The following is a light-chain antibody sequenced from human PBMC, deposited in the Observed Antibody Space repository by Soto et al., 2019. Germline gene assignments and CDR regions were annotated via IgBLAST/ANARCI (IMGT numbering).Light chain of an antibody. CDR2: GNS. Sequence: QSVLTQPPSVSGAPGQRVTISCTGSSSNIGAGYGVQWYQQFPGTAPKLLIYGNSNRPSGVLDRFSGSKSGTSASLAITGLQAEDEADYYCQSYDSSLSGYVFGTGTKLTVL. V-gene: IGLV1-40*01. J-gene: IGLJ1*01. CDR1: SSNIGAGYG. CDR3: QSYDSSLSGYV.